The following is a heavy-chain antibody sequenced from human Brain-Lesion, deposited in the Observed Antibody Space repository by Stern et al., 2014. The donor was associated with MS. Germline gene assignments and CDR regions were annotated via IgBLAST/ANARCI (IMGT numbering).Heavy chain of an antibody. D-gene: IGHD2-21*02. J-gene: IGHJ4*02. CDR2: IWYDGSNK. Sequence: VQLVESGGGVVQPGRSLRLSCAASGFTFNSYDMHWVRQAPGKGLEWVAGIWYDGSNKNSVASVRGRFTISRDNSKNTLDLQMNSLRAEDTAVYYCARGSRRWGHRGYVGSWGQGTLVTVSS. CDR3: ARGSRRWGHRGYVGS. CDR1: GFTFNSYD. V-gene: IGHV3-33*01.